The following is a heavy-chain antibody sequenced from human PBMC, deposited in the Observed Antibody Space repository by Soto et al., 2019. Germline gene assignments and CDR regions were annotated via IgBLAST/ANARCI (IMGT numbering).Heavy chain of an antibody. CDR2: IYYSGST. CDR1: GAPITINY. D-gene: IGHD2-15*01. CDR3: ARDAGGPYDQ. Sequence: QVQVRESGPGLVKPAETLSLTCTVSGAPITINYWSWIRQAPGKGLEWIGYIYYSGSTTYNPSLKSRVTMSADTSKDQFSLKLNSVTAADTAVYYCARDAGGPYDQWGTGILVTVSS. J-gene: IGHJ4*01. V-gene: IGHV4-59*01.